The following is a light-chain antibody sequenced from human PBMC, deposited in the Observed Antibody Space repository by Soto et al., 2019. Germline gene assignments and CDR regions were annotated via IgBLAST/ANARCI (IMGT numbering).Light chain of an antibody. CDR3: QQYNSYPPLT. V-gene: IGKV1-5*03. CDR2: KAS. Sequence: DIQMTQSPSTLSASVGDRVTITCRASQSISSWLAWYQQKPGKAPKLLIYKASSLESGVPSRFSGSGSGTEFTLTISSLQPDDFATYYCQQYNSYPPLTFGQGTKVDIK. J-gene: IGKJ1*01. CDR1: QSISSW.